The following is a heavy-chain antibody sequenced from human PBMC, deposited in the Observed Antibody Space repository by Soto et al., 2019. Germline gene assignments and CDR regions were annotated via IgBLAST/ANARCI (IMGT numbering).Heavy chain of an antibody. CDR1: GFTFSSYG. J-gene: IGHJ4*02. CDR2: IRYDGSNE. D-gene: IGHD6-19*01. CDR3: ARDRRGSGWYDYFDY. Sequence: QVQLVESGGGVVQPGRSLRLSCAASGFTFSSYGMQWVRQAPGKGLEWVAVIRYDGSNENYADSVKGRFTISRDNSKNTLYLQMNSLRAEDKALYYCARDRRGSGWYDYFDYWGQGTLVTVSS. V-gene: IGHV3-33*01.